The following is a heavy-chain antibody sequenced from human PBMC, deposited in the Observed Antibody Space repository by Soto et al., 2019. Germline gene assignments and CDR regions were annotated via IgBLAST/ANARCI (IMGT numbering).Heavy chain of an antibody. V-gene: IGHV1-69*13. CDR1: GRTFSSYA. J-gene: IGHJ4*02. Sequence: GASVKVSCEASGRTFSSYAISWVRQAPGQGLEWMGGIIPIFGTANYAQKFQGRVTITADESTSTAYMELSSLRSEDTAVYYCARSLNWGSRWGFDYWGQGTLVTVSS. CDR2: IIPIFGTA. D-gene: IGHD7-27*01. CDR3: ARSLNWGSRWGFDY.